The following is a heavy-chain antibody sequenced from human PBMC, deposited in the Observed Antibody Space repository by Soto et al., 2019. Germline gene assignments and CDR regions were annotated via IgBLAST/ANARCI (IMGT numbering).Heavy chain of an antibody. D-gene: IGHD6-13*01. J-gene: IGHJ4*02. Sequence: PGGSLRLSCAASGFTFSDYYMSWIRQAPGKGLEWVLYISSSGSTIYYADSVKGRFTISRDNAKNSLYLQMNSLRAEDTAVYYCARRPRGIASVGYYFDYWGQGTLVTVSS. CDR3: ARRPRGIASVGYYFDY. CDR2: ISSSGSTI. V-gene: IGHV3-11*01. CDR1: GFTFSDYY.